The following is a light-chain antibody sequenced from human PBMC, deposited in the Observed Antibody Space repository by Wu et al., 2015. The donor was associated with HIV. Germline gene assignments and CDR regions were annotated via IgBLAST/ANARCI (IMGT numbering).Light chain of an antibody. CDR2: GAS. V-gene: IGKV3-20*01. CDR1: QSVPNSQ. Sequence: EIVLTQSPGTLSLSPGERVTLSCRASQSVPNSQLAWYQQKPGQPPRLLMYGASTRATGVPDRFRGSGSGTDFTLTISRLEREDFAVYFCQQYSSSPRTFGQGTKVEIK. J-gene: IGKJ1*01. CDR3: QQYSSSPRT.